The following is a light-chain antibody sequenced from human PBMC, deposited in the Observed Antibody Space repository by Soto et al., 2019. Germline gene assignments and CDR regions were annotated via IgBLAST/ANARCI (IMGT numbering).Light chain of an antibody. J-gene: IGLJ1*01. CDR1: SNDIGAYNY. CDR2: EVF. V-gene: IGLV2-8*01. CDR3: LSYVGRETGV. Sequence: QSALTQPPSASGSPEQSVTISCTGTSNDIGAYNYVSWYQHHPGKVPKLLIYEVFRRPSGVPDRFSASKSGNTASLTVSGLQPEDEADYYCLSYVGRETGVFGSGTKVTVL.